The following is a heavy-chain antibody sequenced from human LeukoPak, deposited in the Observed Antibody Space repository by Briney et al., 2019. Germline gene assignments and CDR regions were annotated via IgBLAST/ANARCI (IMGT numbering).Heavy chain of an antibody. J-gene: IGHJ4*02. CDR3: VRGGVDY. CDR2: INGDGGST. D-gene: IGHD3-16*01. V-gene: IGHV3-74*01. Sequence: GGSLRLSCAVSGFTFSSYWIHWVRQAPGKGLVWVSRINGDGGSTDYADSVKGRFTISRDNAKNTLYLQMNSLRAEDTAVYYCVRGGVDYWGQGTLVTVSS. CDR1: GFTFSSYW.